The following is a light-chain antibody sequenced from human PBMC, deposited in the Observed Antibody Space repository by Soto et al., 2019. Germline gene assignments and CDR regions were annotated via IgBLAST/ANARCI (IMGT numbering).Light chain of an antibody. CDR3: QQYYSYPFT. CDR2: AAS. CDR1: QGISSY. V-gene: IGKV1-8*01. Sequence: AIRMTQSPSSFSASTGDRVTITCRASQGISSYLAWYQQKPGKAPKLLIYAASTLQSGVPSRFSGSGSGTDFTLTIRCLQSEEFATYYCQQYYSYPFTFGPGTKVDIK. J-gene: IGKJ3*01.